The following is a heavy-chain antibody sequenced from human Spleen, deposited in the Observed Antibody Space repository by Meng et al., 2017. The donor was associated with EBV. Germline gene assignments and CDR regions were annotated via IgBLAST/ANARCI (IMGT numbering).Heavy chain of an antibody. D-gene: IGHD6-6*01. Sequence: VQLVQSGFGLNEPGASVKVACKASGHTFTNYAMNWVRQAPGQGLEWMGRINTNTGNPTYAQGFTGRFVFSLDTSVSTAYLQISSLKAEDTAVYYCARELGWYFEFWGRGTLVTVSS. CDR3: ARELGWYFEF. CDR1: GHTFTNYA. V-gene: IGHV7-4-1*02. CDR2: INTNTGNP. J-gene: IGHJ2*01.